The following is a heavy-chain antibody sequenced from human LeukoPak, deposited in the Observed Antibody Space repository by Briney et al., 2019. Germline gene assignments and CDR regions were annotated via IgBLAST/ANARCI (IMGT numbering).Heavy chain of an antibody. J-gene: IGHJ4*02. CDR2: ISGSGGST. CDR1: GFTFSSYA. CDR3: ATINWNDGRLHY. V-gene: IGHV3-23*01. Sequence: GGSLRLSCAASGFTFSSYAMSWVRQAPGKGLEWVSAISGSGGSTYYADSVKGRFTISRDNSKNTLYLQMNSLRAEDTAVYYCATINWNDGRLHYWGQGTLVIVSS. D-gene: IGHD1-20*01.